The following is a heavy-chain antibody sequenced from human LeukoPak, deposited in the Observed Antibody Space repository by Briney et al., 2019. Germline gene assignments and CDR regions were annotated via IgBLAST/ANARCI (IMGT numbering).Heavy chain of an antibody. J-gene: IGHJ4*02. CDR3: VRDMGYYDKV. V-gene: IGHV3-74*01. CDR1: GFTFSTSW. CDR2: INTDGNTR. D-gene: IGHD3-22*01. Sequence: GGSLRLSCAASGFTFSTSWMHWVRQAPGKGLVWVSRINTDGNTRDYADSVKGRSTISRETAKNTLYLQMNSLRAEDPAVYYCVRDMGYYDKVWGQGTLVTVSS.